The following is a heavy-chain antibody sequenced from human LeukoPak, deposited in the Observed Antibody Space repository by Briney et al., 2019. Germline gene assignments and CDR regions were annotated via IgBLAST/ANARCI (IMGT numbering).Heavy chain of an antibody. J-gene: IGHJ4*02. D-gene: IGHD3-10*01. CDR2: LYISGST. CDR1: GASISSYY. V-gene: IGHV4-4*07. Sequence: SETLSLTCTVSGASISSYYYNWIRQTAGRGLEWIGRLYISGSTDYNPSLKSRVAISVDTSNNQFSLNLNSVTAADTAVYFCARDLSGSLYFDYWGQGVLVTVSS. CDR3: ARDLSGSLYFDY.